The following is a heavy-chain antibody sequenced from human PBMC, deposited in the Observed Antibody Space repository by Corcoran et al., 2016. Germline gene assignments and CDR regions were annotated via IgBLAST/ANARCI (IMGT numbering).Heavy chain of an antibody. CDR1: GFTFSSYS. J-gene: IGHJ4*02. CDR2: ISSSSSTI. CDR3: ARGGKSYGGNSPY. Sequence: EVQLVESGGGLVQPGGSLRLSCAASGFTFSSYSMNWVRQAPGKGLEWVSYISSSSSTIYYADSVKGRFTISRDNAKNSLYLQMNSLRAEDTAGYYCARGGKSYGGNSPYWGQGTLVTVSS. V-gene: IGHV3-48*04. D-gene: IGHD4-17*01.